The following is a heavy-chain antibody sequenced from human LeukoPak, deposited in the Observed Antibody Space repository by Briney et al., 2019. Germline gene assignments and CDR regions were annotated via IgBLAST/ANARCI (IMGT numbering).Heavy chain of an antibody. V-gene: IGHV4-34*01. CDR1: GGSFSGYY. J-gene: IGHJ5*02. CDR2: INHSGST. D-gene: IGHD4-17*01. CDR3: ARGPRADYETNWFDP. Sequence: SETLSLTCAVYGGSFSGYYWSWNRQPPGKGLEWIGEINHSGSTNYNPSLKSRVTISVDTSKNQFSLKLSTVTAADTAVYYCARGPRADYETNWFDPWGQGTLVTVSS.